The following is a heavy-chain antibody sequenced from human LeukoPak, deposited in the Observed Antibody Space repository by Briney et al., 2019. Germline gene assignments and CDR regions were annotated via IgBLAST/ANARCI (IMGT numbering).Heavy chain of an antibody. J-gene: IGHJ6*03. D-gene: IGHD6-19*01. CDR3: ARAPSSGWHGGVYYMDV. CDR2: ISSSSTYI. Sequence: GGSLRLSCAASEFTFSSYSMNWVRQAPGKGLEWVSSISSSSTYIYYADSVKGRFTISRDNAKNSLYLQMNSLRAEDTAVYYCARAPSSGWHGGVYYMDVWGKGTTVTIPS. V-gene: IGHV3-21*01. CDR1: EFTFSSYS.